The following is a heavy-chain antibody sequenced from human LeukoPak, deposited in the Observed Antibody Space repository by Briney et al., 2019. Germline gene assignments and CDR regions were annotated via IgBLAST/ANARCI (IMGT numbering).Heavy chain of an antibody. CDR3: ARLKLLWSNYFDY. J-gene: IGHJ4*02. CDR1: GFTFSNYG. V-gene: IGHV3-30*02. CDR2: IRFDGSNK. Sequence: PGGSLRLSCAASGFTFSNYGVHWVRQAPGKGLEWVSFIRFDGSNKYYADSVKGRFTISRDSSKNTLYLQMNSLRAEDTAVYYCARLKLLWSNYFDYWGQGTLVTVSS. D-gene: IGHD2-2*01.